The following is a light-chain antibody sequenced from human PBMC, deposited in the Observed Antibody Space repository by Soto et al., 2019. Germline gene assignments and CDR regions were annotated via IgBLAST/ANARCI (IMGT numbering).Light chain of an antibody. CDR2: DAS. V-gene: IGKV1-5*01. Sequence: IQMTQSPSPLSASVRDRVTITCRASHSISTWLAWYQQKPGRAPKLLIYDASTLESGVPSRFSGSGSGTEFTLTITSLQPDDFATYYCQQYSSYSWTFGQGTKIEI. J-gene: IGKJ1*01. CDR1: HSISTW. CDR3: QQYSSYSWT.